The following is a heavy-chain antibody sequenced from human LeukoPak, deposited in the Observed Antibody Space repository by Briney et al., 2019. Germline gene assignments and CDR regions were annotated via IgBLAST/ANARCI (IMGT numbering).Heavy chain of an antibody. CDR1: GFTFSSYW. Sequence: GGSRRLSCAASGFTFSSYWMSWVRQAPGKGLEWVANIKQDGSEKYYVDSVKGRFTISRDNAKNSLYLQMNSLRAEDTAVYYCARAQGYSSGWAYFDYWGQGTLVTVSS. CDR3: ARAQGYSSGWAYFDY. J-gene: IGHJ4*02. V-gene: IGHV3-7*01. D-gene: IGHD6-19*01. CDR2: IKQDGSEK.